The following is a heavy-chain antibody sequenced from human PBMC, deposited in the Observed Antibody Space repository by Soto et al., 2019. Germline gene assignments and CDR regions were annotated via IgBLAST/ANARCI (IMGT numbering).Heavy chain of an antibody. CDR1: GFTFNTFA. D-gene: IGHD6-19*01. V-gene: IGHV3-30*04. CDR2: ITFDGSSK. CDR3: ARDERACRGWNYYCSYYGMDV. Sequence: QVQLVESGGGVVQPRRSLRLSCAASGFTFNTFAMHWVRRAPGKGLEWVAVITFDGSSKYIADSVDGRFTISRDNSKDTVYLQMSNVRPEDTAVYFCARDERACRGWNYYCSYYGMDVWGQGTTVTVSS. J-gene: IGHJ6*02.